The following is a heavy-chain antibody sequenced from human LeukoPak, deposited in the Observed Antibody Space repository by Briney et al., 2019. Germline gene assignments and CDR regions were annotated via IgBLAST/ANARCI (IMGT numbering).Heavy chain of an antibody. CDR3: ARDIHSSSSYGFDI. V-gene: IGHV1-2*02. CDR1: GYTFTGYF. J-gene: IGHJ3*02. D-gene: IGHD6-6*01. CDR2: INPNSGGT. Sequence: ASVKVSCKASGYTFTGYFMHWVRQAPGQGLEWMGWINPNSGGTKYAQKFQGRVTMTRDTSIGTAYMELSRLRSDDTALYYCARDIHSSSSYGFDIWGQGTMVTVSS.